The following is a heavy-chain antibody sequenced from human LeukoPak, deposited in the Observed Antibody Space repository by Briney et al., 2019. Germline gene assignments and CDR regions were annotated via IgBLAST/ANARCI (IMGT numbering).Heavy chain of an antibody. CDR3: AKDLRYCSGGSCYSGFDY. D-gene: IGHD2-15*01. V-gene: IGHV3-64*04. CDR1: GFTFSSYA. J-gene: IGHJ4*02. CDR2: ISSNGGST. Sequence: PGGSLRLSCSASGFTFSSYAMHWVRQAPGKGLEYVSAISSNGGSTYYADSVKGRFTISRDNSKNTLYLQMNSLRAEDTAVYYCAKDLRYCSGGSCYSGFDYWGQGTLVTVSS.